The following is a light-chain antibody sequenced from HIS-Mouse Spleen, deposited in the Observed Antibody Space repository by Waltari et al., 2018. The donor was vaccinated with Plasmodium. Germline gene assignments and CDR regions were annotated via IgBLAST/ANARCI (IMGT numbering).Light chain of an antibody. J-gene: IGLJ3*02. CDR3: YSTDSSGNHRV. CDR1: ALPQKY. V-gene: IGLV3-10*01. Sequence: SYELTQPPSVSVSPGQTARTTCSGDALPQKYAYGYQQKSGQAPVLVIYEDSKRPSGIPERFSGSSSGTMATLTISGAQVEDEADYYCYSTDSSGNHRVFGGGTKLTVL. CDR2: EDS.